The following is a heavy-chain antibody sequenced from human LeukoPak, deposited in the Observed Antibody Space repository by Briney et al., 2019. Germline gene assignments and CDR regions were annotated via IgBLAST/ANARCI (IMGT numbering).Heavy chain of an antibody. Sequence: PWETLTLTCTVSGGSISSCSYYWGRIRQPPGKGLVWIGSIYYSGSTNYNPSLKSRVTMSVDTSNNQFALKLRSVTAADTAVYYCARVPFIVGATPIWGQGTMVTASS. CDR1: GGSISSCSYY. CDR3: ARVPFIVGATPI. V-gene: IGHV4-39*06. J-gene: IGHJ3*02. CDR2: IYYSGST. D-gene: IGHD1-26*01.